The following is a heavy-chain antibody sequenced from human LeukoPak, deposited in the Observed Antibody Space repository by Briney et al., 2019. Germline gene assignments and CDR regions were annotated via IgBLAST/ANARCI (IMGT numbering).Heavy chain of an antibody. D-gene: IGHD1-7*01. CDR3: ARRNNWNYGNAFDI. CDR1: GYSFTSYW. CDR2: IYPGDSDT. J-gene: IGHJ3*02. V-gene: IGHV5-51*01. Sequence: GESLKISCKASGYSFTSYWLGWVRQMPGKGLEWMGVIYPGDSDTTYSPSFQGQVTISADRSISTSYLQWSSLKASDAAMYYCARRNNWNYGNAFDIWGQGTMVTVSS.